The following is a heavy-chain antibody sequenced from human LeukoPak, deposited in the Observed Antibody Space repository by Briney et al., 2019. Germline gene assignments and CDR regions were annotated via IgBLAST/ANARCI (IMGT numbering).Heavy chain of an antibody. CDR3: AKDISRGRQPWGAAVTGY. CDR1: GFTFSSYA. D-gene: IGHD6-13*01. CDR2: ISCSGGST. J-gene: IGHJ4*02. Sequence: PGGSLRLSCAASGFTFSSYAMSWVRQAPGKGLEWVSAISCSGGSTYYADSVKGRFTISRDNSKNTLYLQMNSLRAEDTAVYYCAKDISRGRQPWGAAVTGYWGQGTLVTVSS. V-gene: IGHV3-23*01.